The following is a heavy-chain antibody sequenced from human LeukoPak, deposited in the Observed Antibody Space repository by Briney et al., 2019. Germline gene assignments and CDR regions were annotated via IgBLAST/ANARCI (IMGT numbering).Heavy chain of an antibody. V-gene: IGHV3-30*18. J-gene: IGHJ4*02. Sequence: GRSLRLSCAASGFTFSSYGMHWVRQAPGKGLEWVAVISYDGSNKYYADSVKGRFTISGDNSKNTLYLQMNSLRAEDTAVYYCAKDYYYGSGSYPSPYYFDYWGQGTLVTVSS. CDR3: AKDYYYGSGSYPSPYYFDY. CDR2: ISYDGSNK. CDR1: GFTFSSYG. D-gene: IGHD3-10*01.